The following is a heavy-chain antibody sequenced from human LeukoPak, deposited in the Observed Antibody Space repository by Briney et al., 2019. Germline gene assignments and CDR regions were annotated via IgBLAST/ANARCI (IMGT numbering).Heavy chain of an antibody. CDR3: ARGDYGDYVN. Sequence: SETLSLTCTVSGGSISSYYWSWIRQPPGKGLEWIGYIYYSGSTNYNPSLKSRVTISVDTSKNQFSLKLSSVTAADTAVYYCARGDYGDYVNWGQGTLVTVSS. D-gene: IGHD4-17*01. CDR2: IYYSGST. J-gene: IGHJ4*02. V-gene: IGHV4-59*01. CDR1: GGSISSYY.